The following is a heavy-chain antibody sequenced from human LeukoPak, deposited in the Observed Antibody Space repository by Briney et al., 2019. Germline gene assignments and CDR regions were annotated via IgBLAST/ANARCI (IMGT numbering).Heavy chain of an antibody. Sequence: SETLSLTCAVYGGSFSGYYWSWIRQPPGKGLEWIGYIYYSGSTNYNPSLKSRVTISVDTSKNQFSLKLSSVTAADTAVYYCARIPYWSHYFDYWGQGTLVTVSS. CDR3: ARIPYWSHYFDY. D-gene: IGHD2-8*02. V-gene: IGHV4-59*01. CDR1: GGSFSGYY. CDR2: IYYSGST. J-gene: IGHJ4*02.